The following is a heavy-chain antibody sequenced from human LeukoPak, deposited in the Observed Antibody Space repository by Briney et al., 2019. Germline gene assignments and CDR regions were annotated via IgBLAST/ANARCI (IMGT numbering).Heavy chain of an antibody. D-gene: IGHD2-15*01. CDR1: GYTFTGYY. V-gene: IGHV1-2*02. CDR2: INPNSGGT. Sequence: ASVKVSCNASGYTFTGYYMHWVRQAPGQRLEWMGWINPNSGGTNYAQKFQGRVTMTRDTSISTAYMELSRLRSDDTAVYYCARGCSEGSCTGDYWGQGTLVTVSS. J-gene: IGHJ4*02. CDR3: ARGCSEGSCTGDY.